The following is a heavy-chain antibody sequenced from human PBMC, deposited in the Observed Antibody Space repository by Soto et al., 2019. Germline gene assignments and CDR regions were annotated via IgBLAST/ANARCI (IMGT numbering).Heavy chain of an antibody. V-gene: IGHV3-30*18. J-gene: IGHJ6*02. Sequence: QVQLVESGGGVVQPGRSLRLSCAASGFTFSSYGIHWVRQAPGKGLERVAFMSYDGGNKYYADSVKARFTISRDNSKHTLFLQMNSLRAEDTAVYYCAKVIITFGGSRFGLDVWGQGTTVTVSS. CDR1: GFTFSSYG. CDR3: AKVIITFGGSRFGLDV. CDR2: MSYDGGNK. D-gene: IGHD3-16*01.